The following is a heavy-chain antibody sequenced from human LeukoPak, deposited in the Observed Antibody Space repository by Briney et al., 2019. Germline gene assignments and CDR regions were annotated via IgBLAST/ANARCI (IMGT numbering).Heavy chain of an antibody. D-gene: IGHD4-17*01. J-gene: IGHJ4*02. V-gene: IGHV3-23*01. CDR2: ISGSGGST. Sequence: GGSLRLSCAASGFTFSSYAMSWVRQAPGKGLEWVSAISGSGGSTYYADSVKGRFTISRDNSKNTLYLQMNSLRAEDTAVYYCAKEAAYGDYGVGESDYWGQGTLVTVSP. CDR3: AKEAAYGDYGVGESDY. CDR1: GFTFSSYA.